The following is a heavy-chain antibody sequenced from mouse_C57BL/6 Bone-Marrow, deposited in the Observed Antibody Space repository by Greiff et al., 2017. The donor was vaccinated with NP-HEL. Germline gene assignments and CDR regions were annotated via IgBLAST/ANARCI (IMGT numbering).Heavy chain of an antibody. V-gene: IGHV3-6*01. J-gene: IGHJ2*01. CDR1: GYSITSGYY. Sequence: EVQLLESGPGLVKPSPSLSLTCSVTGYSITSGYYWNWIRQFPGNKLEWMGYISYDGSNNYNPSLKNRISITRDTSKNQFFLKLNSVTTEDTATYYCARGDYLDYWGQGTTLTVSS. CDR2: ISYDGSN. D-gene: IGHD2-13*01. CDR3: ARGDYLDY.